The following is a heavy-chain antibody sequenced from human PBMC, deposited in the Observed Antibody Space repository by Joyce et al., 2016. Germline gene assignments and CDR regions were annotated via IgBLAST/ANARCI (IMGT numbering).Heavy chain of an antibody. CDR1: GGSISSSSYY. D-gene: IGHD3-3*01. J-gene: IGHJ4*02. CDR2: IYYSGST. CDR3: TRDGFLEWLGDDY. V-gene: IGHV4-39*07. Sequence: QLQLQESGPGLVKPSETLSLTCTVSGGSISSSSYYWGWIRQPPGKGLDWIGNIYYSGSTYYNPSLKSRGTISVDTSKNQFSLKLSSVTAADTAMYYCTRDGFLEWLGDDYWGQGTLVTVSS.